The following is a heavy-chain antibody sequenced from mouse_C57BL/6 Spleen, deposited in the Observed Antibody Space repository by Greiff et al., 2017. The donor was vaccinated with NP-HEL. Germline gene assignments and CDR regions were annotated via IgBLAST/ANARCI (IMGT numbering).Heavy chain of an antibody. CDR1: GFTFSSYA. D-gene: IGHD2-1*01. J-gene: IGHJ3*01. CDR3: AREAIYYGNFTFAWFAY. Sequence: EVKLVESGGGLVKPGGSLKLSCAASGFTFSSYAMSWVRQTPEKRLEWVATISDGGSYTYYPDNVKGRFTISRDNAKNNLYLQMSHLKSEDTAMYYCAREAIYYGNFTFAWFAYWGQGTLVTVSA. V-gene: IGHV5-4*01. CDR2: ISDGGSYT.